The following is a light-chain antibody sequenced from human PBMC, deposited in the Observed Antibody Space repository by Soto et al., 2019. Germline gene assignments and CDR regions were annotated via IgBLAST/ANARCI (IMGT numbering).Light chain of an antibody. CDR3: QQYNNWPPLT. V-gene: IGKV3-15*01. J-gene: IGKJ4*01. CDR2: GAS. Sequence: EIVLTQSPATLSVSPGDRVTLSCRASQSVSSNLAWYQQKPGQAPRLLIYGASSRATGIPGRFSGSGSGTDFTLTISSLQSEDFAVYYCQQYNNWPPLTFGGGTKVEIK. CDR1: QSVSSN.